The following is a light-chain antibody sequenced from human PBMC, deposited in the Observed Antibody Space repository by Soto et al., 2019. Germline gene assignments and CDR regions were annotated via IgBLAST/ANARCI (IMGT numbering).Light chain of an antibody. V-gene: IGLV2-14*01. CDR1: SSDVGGFLY. CDR3: SSYSSSSTLVV. CDR2: AVS. Sequence: QSVLTQPASVSGSPGQSITISCTGTSSDVGGFLYVSWFQQHPGKAPKLMIYAVSNRPSGISNRFSGSKSGNTASLTISGLQAEDEADYYCSSYSSSSTLVVFGGGTKVPS. J-gene: IGLJ2*01.